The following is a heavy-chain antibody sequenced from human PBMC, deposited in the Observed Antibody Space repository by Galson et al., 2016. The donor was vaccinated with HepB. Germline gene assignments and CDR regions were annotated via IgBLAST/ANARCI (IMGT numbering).Heavy chain of an antibody. D-gene: IGHD3-3*01. V-gene: IGHV3-21*01. CDR1: GFTFSSYS. J-gene: IGHJ3*01. Sequence: LRLSCAASGFTFSSYSMNWVRQAPGKGLEWVSSISGSRTYIYYADSVKGRFVISRDNAENSLYLHMNNLRAEDTGVYYCVRDVRSLWSAYSAQDAFNVWGQGTKVTVSS. CDR2: ISGSRTYI. CDR3: VRDVRSLWSAYSAQDAFNV.